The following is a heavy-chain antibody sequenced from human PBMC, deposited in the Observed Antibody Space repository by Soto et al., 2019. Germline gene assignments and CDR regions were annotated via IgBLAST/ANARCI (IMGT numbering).Heavy chain of an antibody. J-gene: IGHJ4*02. Sequence: PVGSLRLSCSASGFNFNIYGMTWVRQAPGKGLEWISDISTLGTTIHYADSVRDRFTISRDNPSNTVYLHLTSLRDEDTAVYYCARVAIMGVANSPLFFFDLWGQGTLVTVSS. V-gene: IGHV3-48*03. CDR3: ARVAIMGVANSPLFFFDL. CDR2: ISTLGTTI. D-gene: IGHD2-21*01. CDR1: GFNFNIYG.